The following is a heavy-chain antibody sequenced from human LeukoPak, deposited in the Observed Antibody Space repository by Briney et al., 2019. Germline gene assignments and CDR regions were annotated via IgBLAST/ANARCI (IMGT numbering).Heavy chain of an antibody. CDR3: ARDHPNSGSYSNWFDP. J-gene: IGHJ5*02. D-gene: IGHD1-26*01. CDR2: IYYSGST. CDR1: DGSITSGTYY. V-gene: IGHV4-61*01. Sequence: PSETLSLTCTVSDGSITSGTYYWSWIRQRPGEGLEWIAYIYYSGSTNYNPSLKSRVTISVDTSKNQFSLKLSSVTAADTAVYYCARDHPNSGSYSNWFDPWGQGTLVTVSS.